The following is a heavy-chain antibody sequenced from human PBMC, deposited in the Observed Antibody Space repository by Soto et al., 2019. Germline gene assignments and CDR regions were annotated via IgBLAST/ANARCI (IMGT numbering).Heavy chain of an antibody. Sequence: SETLSLTCTVSGGSLSSYYWTWIRQPPGKEPEYIGYIYYSGTTYYNPSLRGRVTISVDTSTKQFSLKLTSVTAADTAFYYCAGDRGASIEYWAQGIQVTVSS. CDR2: IYYSGTT. D-gene: IGHD2-21*02. V-gene: IGHV4-59*01. J-gene: IGHJ4*02. CDR1: GGSLSSYY. CDR3: AGDRGASIEY.